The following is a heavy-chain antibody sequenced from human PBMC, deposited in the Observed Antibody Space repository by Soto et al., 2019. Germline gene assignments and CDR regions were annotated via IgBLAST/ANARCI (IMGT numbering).Heavy chain of an antibody. CDR2: ISGRGGST. D-gene: IGHD2-15*01. CDR1: GFTFSSYA. Sequence: PGGSLRLSCAASGFTFSSYAMSWVRQAPGKGLEWVSAISGRGGSTYYADSVKGRFTISRDNSKNTLYLQMNSLRAEDTAVYYCANDLRTVAATDYFQHWGQGTLVTVSS. J-gene: IGHJ1*01. CDR3: ANDLRTVAATDYFQH. V-gene: IGHV3-23*01.